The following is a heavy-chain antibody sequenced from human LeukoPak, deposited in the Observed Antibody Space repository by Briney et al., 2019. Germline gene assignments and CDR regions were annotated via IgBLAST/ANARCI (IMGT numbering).Heavy chain of an antibody. V-gene: IGHV3-23*01. D-gene: IGHD5-24*01. CDR3: AKGNGYNYFDH. CDR2: ISSSGGST. Sequence: GRSLRLSCAASGFTFSSFAMGWVRQAPGKGLEWVSTISSSGGSTYYADSVKGRFTISRDKSKNTVYLRMNRLRAEDTAIYYCAKGNGYNYFDHWGQGTLVTVSS. J-gene: IGHJ4*02. CDR1: GFTFSSFA.